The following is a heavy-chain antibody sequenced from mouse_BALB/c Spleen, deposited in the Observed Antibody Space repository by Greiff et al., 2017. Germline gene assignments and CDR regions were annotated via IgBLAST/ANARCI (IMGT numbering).Heavy chain of an antibody. CDR1: GFTFSSFG. CDR3: ARREFDY. Sequence: EVQRVESGGGLVQPGGSRKLSCAASGFTFSSFGMHWVRQAPEKGLEWVAYISSGSSTIYYADTVKGRFTISRDNPKNTLFLQMTSLRSEDTAMYYCARREFDYWGQGTTLTVSS. J-gene: IGHJ2*01. CDR2: ISSGSSTI. V-gene: IGHV5-17*02.